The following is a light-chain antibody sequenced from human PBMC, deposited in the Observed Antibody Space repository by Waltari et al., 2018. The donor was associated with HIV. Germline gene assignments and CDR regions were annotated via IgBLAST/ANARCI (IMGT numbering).Light chain of an antibody. J-gene: IGLJ1*01. Sequence: QSVLTQPPSVSAAPGQKVTISCPGSSSTIGNNYVSWYQQLPGTAPKLLIYDKNPRPSGIPDRFSGSKSGTSATLGITGLQTGDEADYYCGTWDSSLSVVVFGTGTKVTVL. CDR3: GTWDSSLSVVV. CDR2: DKN. CDR1: SSTIGNNY. V-gene: IGLV1-51*01.